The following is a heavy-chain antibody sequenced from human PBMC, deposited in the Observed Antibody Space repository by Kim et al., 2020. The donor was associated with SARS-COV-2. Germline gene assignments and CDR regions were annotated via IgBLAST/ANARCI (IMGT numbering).Heavy chain of an antibody. V-gene: IGHV3-48*02. CDR1: GFTFSTHS. J-gene: IGHJ4*02. CDR3: ARGPYVYDSRGYFYGVDFDY. Sequence: GGSLRLSCAASGFTFSTHSMNWVRQAPGKGLEWVSYISSPSSTIYYADSVKGRFTISRDNAKNSLYLQMNSLRDEDTAVYYCARGPYVYDSRGYFYGVDFDYWGQGTLVTVSS. CDR2: ISSPSSTI. D-gene: IGHD3-22*01.